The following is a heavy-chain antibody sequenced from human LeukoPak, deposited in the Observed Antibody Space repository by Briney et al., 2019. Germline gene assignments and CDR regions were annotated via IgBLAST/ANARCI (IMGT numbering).Heavy chain of an antibody. J-gene: IGHJ4*02. D-gene: IGHD2-15*01. V-gene: IGHV4-34*01. CDR1: GGSFSGYY. Sequence: SETLSLTCAVYGGSFSGYYWNWIRQPPGKGLEWIGEINHSGSTNYNPSLKSRVTISVDTSKNQFSLKLSSVTAADTAVYYCAREGLGCSGGSCYPGGFDYWGQGTLVTVSS. CDR2: INHSGST. CDR3: AREGLGCSGGSCYPGGFDY.